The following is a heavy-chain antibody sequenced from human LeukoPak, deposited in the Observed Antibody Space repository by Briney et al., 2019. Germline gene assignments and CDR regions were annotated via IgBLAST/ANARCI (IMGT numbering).Heavy chain of an antibody. CDR3: AKDVWAVRPNYFDY. V-gene: IGHV3-30*18. Sequence: GTSLRLSCAASGFTFTSYGMHWVRQAPGKGLEWVALITYDGYYKYYSDSVKGRFTISSDTSKNTLYLQMNSLGAEDTAVYYCAKDVWAVRPNYFDYWGQGTLVTVSS. D-gene: IGHD6-6*01. CDR2: ITYDGYYK. J-gene: IGHJ4*02. CDR1: GFTFTSYG.